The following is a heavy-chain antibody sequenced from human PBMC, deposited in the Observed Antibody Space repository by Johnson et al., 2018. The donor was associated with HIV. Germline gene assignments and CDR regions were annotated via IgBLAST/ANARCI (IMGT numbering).Heavy chain of an antibody. CDR3: ARDGGRGDFDI. CDR2: IYSGGST. V-gene: IGHV3-66*02. Sequence: VQLVESGGGLVQPGGSLRLSCAASGFTVNSNYMSWVRQAPGKGLEWVSVIYSGGSTYYADSVKGRFTISRDTSKNTLYLQMNSLRPEDTAVYYCARDGGRGDFDIWGHGTRVSVSS. J-gene: IGHJ3*02. CDR1: GFTVNSNY. D-gene: IGHD3-16*01.